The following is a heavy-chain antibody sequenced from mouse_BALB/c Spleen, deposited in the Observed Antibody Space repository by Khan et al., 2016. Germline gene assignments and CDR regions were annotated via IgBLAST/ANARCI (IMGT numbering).Heavy chain of an antibody. J-gene: IGHJ3*01. CDR1: GYTFTDYN. CDR2: IYPYNGGT. Sequence: VQLKESGPELVKPGASVKISCKASGYTFTDYNMRWVKQSHGTSLEWIGYIYPYNGGTGYNQKFKSKATLTVDNSSSTAYMELRILTSEYSAVYYFARSGNYDYDRFAYWGQGTLVTVSA. D-gene: IGHD2-4*01. CDR3: ARSGNYDYDRFAY. V-gene: IGHV1S29*02.